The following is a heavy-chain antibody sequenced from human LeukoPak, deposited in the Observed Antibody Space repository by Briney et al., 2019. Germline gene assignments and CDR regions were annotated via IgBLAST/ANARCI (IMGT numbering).Heavy chain of an antibody. Sequence: PGGSLRLSCAASGFTFSSYWMSWVRQAPGKGLEWVANIKQDGSEKYYVDSVKGRFTISRDNAKNSLYLQMNSLRAEDTAVYYCARDSARGSGSYHTLIDYWGQGTLVTVSS. V-gene: IGHV3-7*01. CDR2: IKQDGSEK. J-gene: IGHJ4*02. CDR1: GFTFSSYW. D-gene: IGHD3-10*01. CDR3: ARDSARGSGSYHTLIDY.